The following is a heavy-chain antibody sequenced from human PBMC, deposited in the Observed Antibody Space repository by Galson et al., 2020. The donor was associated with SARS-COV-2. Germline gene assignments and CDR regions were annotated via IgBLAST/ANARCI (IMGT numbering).Heavy chain of an antibody. CDR1: GGSISSLHW. Sequence: ASETLSLTCTVSGGSISSLHWWTWVRQPPGKELEWIGEIFHRGSTNYNPSLRGRVTISLDKSKNQFSLKLSSVTAADTAVYYCVKGSLGVAGPHRFDSWGQGSQVTVSS. V-gene: IGHV4-4*02. J-gene: IGHJ4*02. CDR2: IFHRGST. D-gene: IGHD2-15*01. CDR3: VKGSLGVAGPHRFDS.